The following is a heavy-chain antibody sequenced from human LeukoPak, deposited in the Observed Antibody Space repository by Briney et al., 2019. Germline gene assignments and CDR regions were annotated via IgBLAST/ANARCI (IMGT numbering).Heavy chain of an antibody. D-gene: IGHD4-17*01. V-gene: IGHV4-4*07. CDR2: IYTSGST. Sequence: SSETLSLTCTVSGGSISGYYCSWIRQPAGKGLEWIGRIYTSGSTNYNPSLKSRVTMSVDTSKNQCSLKLSSVTAADTAVYYCARHRWDYGDGYGMDVWGQGTTVTVS. J-gene: IGHJ6*02. CDR1: GGSISGYY. CDR3: ARHRWDYGDGYGMDV.